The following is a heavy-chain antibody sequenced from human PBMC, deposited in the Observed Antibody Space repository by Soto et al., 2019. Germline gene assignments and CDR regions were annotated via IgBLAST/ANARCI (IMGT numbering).Heavy chain of an antibody. Sequence: GGSLRLSCVASGLSFSSYSFHWIRQAPGKGLKWVSLISYDGIRKNYEDSVKGRFTISRDSSKNTVYLQMNSLRSDDTAVYYCARSIAVAGLDYWGQGTLVTVSS. V-gene: IGHV3-30-3*01. D-gene: IGHD6-19*01. CDR2: ISYDGIRK. CDR1: GLSFSSYS. J-gene: IGHJ4*02. CDR3: ARSIAVAGLDY.